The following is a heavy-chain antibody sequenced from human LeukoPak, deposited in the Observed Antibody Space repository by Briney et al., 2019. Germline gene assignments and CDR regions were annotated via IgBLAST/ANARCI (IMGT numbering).Heavy chain of an antibody. CDR2: INQDGREK. CDR1: GFTFNTYT. Sequence: PGGSLRLSCAASGFTFNTYTMNWVRQAPGKGLEWVANINQDGREKYYVDSVKGRFTISRDNAKNSLYLQMNSLRAEDTAVYFCGSPRRGYWGQGTLVTVSS. V-gene: IGHV3-7*01. CDR3: GSPRRGY. J-gene: IGHJ4*02.